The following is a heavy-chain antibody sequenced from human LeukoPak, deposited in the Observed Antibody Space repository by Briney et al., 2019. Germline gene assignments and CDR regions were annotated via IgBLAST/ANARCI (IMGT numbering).Heavy chain of an antibody. V-gene: IGHV1-69*05. CDR1: GGTFSSYA. Sequence: SVKVSCKASGGTFSSYAISWVRQAPGQGLEWMGRIVPIFGTANYAQKFQGRVTMTRNTSISTAYMELSSLRSEDTAVYYCARWNYDYYYYYYMDVWGKGTTVTVSS. CDR3: ARWNYDYYYYYYMDV. D-gene: IGHD1-7*01. J-gene: IGHJ6*03. CDR2: IVPIFGTA.